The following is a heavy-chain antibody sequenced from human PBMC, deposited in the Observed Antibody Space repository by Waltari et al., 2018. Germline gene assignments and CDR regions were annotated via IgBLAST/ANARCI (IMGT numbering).Heavy chain of an antibody. Sequence: EVQLVESGGGLVQPGRSLRLSCAAYGFTFDDYAIHWARQAPGKGLEWVSGISWNSGSIGYADSVKGRFTISRDNAKNSLYLQMNSLRAEDTALYYCAKDRRDGYNVLDYWGQGTLVTVSS. CDR1: GFTFDDYA. V-gene: IGHV3-9*01. CDR3: AKDRRDGYNVLDY. D-gene: IGHD5-12*01. J-gene: IGHJ4*02. CDR2: ISWNSGSI.